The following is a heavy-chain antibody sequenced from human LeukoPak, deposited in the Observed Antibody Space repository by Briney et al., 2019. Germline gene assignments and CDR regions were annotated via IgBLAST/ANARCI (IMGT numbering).Heavy chain of an antibody. CDR3: ARHPSSGIYFDY. D-gene: IGHD6-25*01. CDR1: GGSISSYY. J-gene: IGHJ4*02. V-gene: IGHV4-59*08. CDR2: IYYSGNT. Sequence: PSETLSLTCTVSGGSISSYYWSWIRQPPGKGLEWIGYIYYSGNTNYNPSLKSRVTISVDTSKHQFSLKLGSVTAADTAVYYCARHPSSGIYFDYWGQGNLVTVSS.